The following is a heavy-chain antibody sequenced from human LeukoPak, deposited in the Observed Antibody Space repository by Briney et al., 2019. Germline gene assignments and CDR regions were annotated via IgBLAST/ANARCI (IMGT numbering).Heavy chain of an antibody. D-gene: IGHD2-15*01. Sequence: GGSLRLSCAASGFTFSSSAMSWVRQAPGKGLEWVSAISNNGGYTYYADSVQGRFTISRDNSKSTLCLQMNSLRAEDTAVYYCAKVDIVVVVAATGFDYWGQGTLVTVSS. CDR1: GFTFSSSA. CDR3: AKVDIVVVVAATGFDY. CDR2: ISNNGGYT. V-gene: IGHV3-23*01. J-gene: IGHJ4*02.